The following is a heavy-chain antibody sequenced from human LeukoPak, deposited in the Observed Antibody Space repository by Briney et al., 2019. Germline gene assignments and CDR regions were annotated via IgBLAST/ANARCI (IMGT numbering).Heavy chain of an antibody. CDR1: GGSISSGDYY. Sequence: SETLSLTCTVSGGSISSGDYYWSWIRQPPGKGLEWIGYIYYSGSTYYNPSLKSRVTISVDTSKNQFSLKLSSVTAADTAVYYCARGVSYYDSSGSTDYWGQGTLVTVPP. CDR2: IYYSGST. CDR3: ARGVSYYDSSGSTDY. D-gene: IGHD3-22*01. V-gene: IGHV4-30-4*01. J-gene: IGHJ4*02.